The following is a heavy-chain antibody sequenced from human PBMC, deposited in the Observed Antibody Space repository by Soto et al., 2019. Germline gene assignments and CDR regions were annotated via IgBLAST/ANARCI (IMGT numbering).Heavy chain of an antibody. D-gene: IGHD2-2*01. CDR3: ARGGDYCSSTSCYAFDI. Sequence: ASVKVSCKASGYTFTSYGISWVRQATGQGLEWMGWMNPSSGNTGYAQKFQGRVTMTRNTSISTAYMELSSLRSEDTAVYYCARGGDYCSSTSCYAFDIWGQGTMVTVSS. V-gene: IGHV1-8*02. CDR2: MNPSSGNT. CDR1: GYTFTSYG. J-gene: IGHJ3*02.